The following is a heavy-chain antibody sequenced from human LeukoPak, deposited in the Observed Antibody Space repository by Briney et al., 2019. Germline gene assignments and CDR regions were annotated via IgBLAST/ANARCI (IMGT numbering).Heavy chain of an antibody. V-gene: IGHV1-18*01. CDR2: ISAYNGNT. CDR1: GYTFTRYR. D-gene: IGHD3-16*02. CDR3: ARSQYDYIWGNYRNPDY. J-gene: IGHJ4*02. Sequence: ASVKVSCKASGYTFTRYRITWVRQAPGQGLEWMGWISAYNGNTNYAQKVQGRVTMTTDTSTSTAYMELRSLRSDDTAVYYCARSQYDYIWGNYRNPDYWGKGTLVTVSS.